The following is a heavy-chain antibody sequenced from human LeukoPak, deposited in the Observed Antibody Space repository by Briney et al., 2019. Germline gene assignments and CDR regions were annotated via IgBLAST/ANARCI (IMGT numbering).Heavy chain of an antibody. CDR2: IDSNGGRT. J-gene: IGHJ4*02. D-gene: IGHD3-22*01. CDR1: GFTFKKYA. V-gene: IGHV3-64D*06. Sequence: GGSLRLSCSASGFTFKKYAMHWVRQAPGKGLEYVSAIDSNGGRTYYADSVKGRFTISRDNSKNTLFLQMSSLRVEDTAVYYCVKDLYYDNSGYYSGAFDYWGQGTLVTVSS. CDR3: VKDLYYDNSGYYSGAFDY.